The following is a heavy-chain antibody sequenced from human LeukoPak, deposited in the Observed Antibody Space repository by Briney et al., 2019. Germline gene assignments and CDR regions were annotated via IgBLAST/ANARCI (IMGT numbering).Heavy chain of an antibody. Sequence: ASVKVSCKASGGTFSSYAISWVRQAPGQGLEWMGRIIPILGIANYAQKFQGRVTITADKSTSTAYMELSSLRSEDTAVYYCARDSYGCGGSCYVDYYYGKDVWGQGTTVTVSS. J-gene: IGHJ6*02. CDR3: ARDSYGCGGSCYVDYYYGKDV. V-gene: IGHV1-69*04. D-gene: IGHD2-15*01. CDR2: IIPILGIA. CDR1: GGTFSSYA.